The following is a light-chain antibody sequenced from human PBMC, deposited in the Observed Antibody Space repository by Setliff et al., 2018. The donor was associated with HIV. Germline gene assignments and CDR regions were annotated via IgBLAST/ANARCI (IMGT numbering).Light chain of an antibody. J-gene: IGLJ1*01. Sequence: QSALAQPPSASGSPGQSVTISCTGTSSDIGDYNYVSWFQHRPGNAPKLIIYEVTNRPSGVPNRFSGSKSGNTASLTVSWLQTEDEADYYCSSYAGNNLYVFGTGTKVTVL. CDR2: EVT. CDR3: SSYAGNNLYV. V-gene: IGLV2-8*01. CDR1: SSDIGDYNY.